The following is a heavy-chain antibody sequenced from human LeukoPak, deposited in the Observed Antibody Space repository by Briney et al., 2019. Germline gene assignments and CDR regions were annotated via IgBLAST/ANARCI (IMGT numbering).Heavy chain of an antibody. CDR2: INPNSGGT. V-gene: IGHV1-2*02. CDR3: ATHIVVVVAATTLDY. CDR1: GYTFTGYY. Sequence: ASVKVSCKASGYTFTGYYMHWVRQAPGQGLEWMEWINPNSGGTNYAQKFQGRVTMTRDTSISTAYMELSRLRSDDTAVYYCATHIVVVVAATTLDYWGQGTLVTVSS. J-gene: IGHJ4*02. D-gene: IGHD2-15*01.